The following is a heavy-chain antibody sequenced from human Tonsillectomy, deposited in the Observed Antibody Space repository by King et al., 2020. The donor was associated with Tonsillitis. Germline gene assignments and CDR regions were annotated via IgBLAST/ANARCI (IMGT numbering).Heavy chain of an antibody. D-gene: IGHD2-21*01. CDR2: IYTSGST. CDR3: ARARGIYCGGECYSHWYFDL. CDR1: GGSINNYF. V-gene: IGHV4-4*07. Sequence: QLQESGPGLVKPSETLSLTCTVSGGSINNYFWSWIRQPAGKGLEWIGRIYTSGSTNYNPSLKSRVTMSVDMSKNQFSLKLSSVTAADTAVYYCARARGIYCGGECYSHWYFDLWGRGTLVTVSS. J-gene: IGHJ2*01.